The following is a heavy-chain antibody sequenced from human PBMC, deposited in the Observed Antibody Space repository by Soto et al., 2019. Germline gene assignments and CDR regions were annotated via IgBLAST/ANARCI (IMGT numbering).Heavy chain of an antibody. V-gene: IGHV4-34*01. D-gene: IGHD2-15*01. CDR1: GASFSVCY. CDR3: ARERRYCSGGSCYRFSYGMDV. Sequence: SETLSLTCAVYGASFSVCYWSWIRQPSQKGLEWIGEINHSGSTNYNPSLKSRVTISVDTSKNQFSLKLSSVTAADTAVYYCARERRYCSGGSCYRFSYGMDVWGQGTTVT. CDR2: INHSGST. J-gene: IGHJ6*02.